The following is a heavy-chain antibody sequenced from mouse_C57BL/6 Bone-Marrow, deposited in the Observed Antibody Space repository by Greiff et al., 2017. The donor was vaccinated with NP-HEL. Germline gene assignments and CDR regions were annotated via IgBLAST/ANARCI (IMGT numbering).Heavy chain of an antibody. CDR2: IDPETGGT. V-gene: IGHV1-15*01. CDR1: GYTFTDYE. J-gene: IGHJ2*01. CDR3: PRCEHCEFDY. Sequence: QVQLQQSGAELVRPGASVTLSCKASGYTFTDYEMHWVKQTPVQGLEWIGAIDPETGGTAYNQKFKGKAILTADKSSSTAYMELRSLTSEDSAVYYCPRCEHCEFDYWGQSTTLTVST.